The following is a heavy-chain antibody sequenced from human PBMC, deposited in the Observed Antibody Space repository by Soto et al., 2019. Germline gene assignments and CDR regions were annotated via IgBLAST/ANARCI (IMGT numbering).Heavy chain of an antibody. CDR3: ARDSVSTTH. Sequence: PSETLSLTCAVYGGSFSGYYWSWIRQPPGKGLEWIGEINDSGSTNYNPSLKSRVTISVDTSKNQFSLKMSSVTAADTAVYYCARDSVSTTHWGQGTLVTVSS. CDR1: GGSFSGYY. CDR2: INDSGST. V-gene: IGHV4-34*01. J-gene: IGHJ4*02. D-gene: IGHD1-1*01.